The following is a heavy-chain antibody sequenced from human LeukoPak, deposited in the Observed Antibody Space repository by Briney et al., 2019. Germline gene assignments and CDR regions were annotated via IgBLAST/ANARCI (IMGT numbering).Heavy chain of an antibody. Sequence: SETLSLTCTVSGGSISGSSYYWGWIRQPPGKGLEWIGTIYYRGNTYYNPSLKSRVSISVDTSKNQFSLKLSSVTAADTAVYYCYFQLADAFDIWGQGTMATVSS. CDR1: GGSISGSSYY. CDR3: YFQLADAFDI. V-gene: IGHV4-39*07. D-gene: IGHD6-6*01. J-gene: IGHJ3*02. CDR2: IYYRGNT.